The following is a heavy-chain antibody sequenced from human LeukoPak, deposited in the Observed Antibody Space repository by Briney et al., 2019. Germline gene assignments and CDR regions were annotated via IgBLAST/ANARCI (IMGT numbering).Heavy chain of an antibody. V-gene: IGHV1-2*02. Sequence: ASVKVFCKASGYTFTGYYMHWVRQAPGQGLEWMGWINPNSGGTNYAQKFQGRVTMTRDTSISTAYMELSRLRSDDTAVYYCARDPGCSSTSCYPADGWFDPWGQGTLVTVSS. CDR1: GYTFTGYY. CDR3: ARDPGCSSTSCYPADGWFDP. D-gene: IGHD2-2*01. CDR2: INPNSGGT. J-gene: IGHJ5*02.